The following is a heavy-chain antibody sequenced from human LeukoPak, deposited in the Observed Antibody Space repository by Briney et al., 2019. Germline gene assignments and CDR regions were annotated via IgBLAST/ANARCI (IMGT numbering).Heavy chain of an antibody. D-gene: IGHD3-10*01. J-gene: IGHJ3*02. CDR1: GFTFSSYS. CDR2: ISSSSSTI. CDR3: ARDLWFGEGTDAFDI. V-gene: IGHV3-48*04. Sequence: GGSLRLSCAASGFTFSSYSMNWVRQAPGKGLEWVSYISSSSSTIYYADSVKGRFTISRDNAKNSLYLQMNGLRAEDTAGYYCARDLWFGEGTDAFDIWGQGTMVTVSS.